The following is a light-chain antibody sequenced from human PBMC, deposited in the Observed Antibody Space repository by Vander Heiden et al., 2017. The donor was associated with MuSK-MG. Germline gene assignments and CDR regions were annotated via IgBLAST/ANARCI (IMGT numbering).Light chain of an antibody. CDR3: QHDNSYSTWT. CDR1: QSISSW. V-gene: IGKV1-5*01. Sequence: DIQMTQSPSTLSASVGDRVTITCRASQSISSWLAWYQQKPGKAPKLLIYDASSLESGVPSRFSGSGSGTEFTLTISSLQPDDFATYYCQHDNSYSTWTFGQGTKVEIK. CDR2: DAS. J-gene: IGKJ1*01.